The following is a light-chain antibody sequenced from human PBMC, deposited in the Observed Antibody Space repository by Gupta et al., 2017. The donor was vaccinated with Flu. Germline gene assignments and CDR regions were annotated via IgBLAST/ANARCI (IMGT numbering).Light chain of an antibody. CDR3: CSYAGTFTWV. Sequence: QSALTQPASVSGSPGQSLTLSCTGTRSDVGSHNFVSWYQQQPGKAPKFMIYEDTKRPSGVSNRFSGAKSGNTASLTISGLQAEDEADYYCCSYAGTFTWVFGGGTKLTVL. CDR2: EDT. J-gene: IGLJ3*02. V-gene: IGLV2-23*01. CDR1: RSDVGSHNF.